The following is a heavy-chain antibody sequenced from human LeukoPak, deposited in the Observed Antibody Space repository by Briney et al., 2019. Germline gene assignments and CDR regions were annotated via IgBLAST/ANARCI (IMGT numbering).Heavy chain of an antibody. CDR1: GFTFDNYA. D-gene: IGHD2-2*02. J-gene: IGHJ1*01. Sequence: GGSLRLSCEASGFTFDNYAMSWVRQAPGKGLEWVSAISNSGVSTHYADSVKGRFTISRDNSKNTLFLHMNTLRADDMAVYYCAKDLYPHGRAEYFQHWGQGTLVTVSS. CDR3: AKDLYPHGRAEYFQH. CDR2: ISNSGVST. V-gene: IGHV3-23*01.